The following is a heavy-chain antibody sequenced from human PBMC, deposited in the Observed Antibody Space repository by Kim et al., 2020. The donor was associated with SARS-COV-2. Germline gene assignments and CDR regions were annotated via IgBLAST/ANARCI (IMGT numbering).Heavy chain of an antibody. CDR3: ARGIQLRSQYYFDY. Sequence: YSPSLRGHVTISTDNSISTAYLQWSSLKASDTAIYFCARGIQLRSQYYFDYWGQGTLVTVSS. J-gene: IGHJ4*02. V-gene: IGHV5-10-1*01. D-gene: IGHD5-18*01.